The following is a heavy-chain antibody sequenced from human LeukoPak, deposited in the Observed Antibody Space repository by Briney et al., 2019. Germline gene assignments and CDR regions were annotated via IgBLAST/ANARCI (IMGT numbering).Heavy chain of an antibody. D-gene: IGHD3-22*01. CDR1: GFTFSNAW. Sequence: GGSLRLSCAASGFTFSNAWMSWVRQAPGKGLEWVGCIKSKTDGGTTDYAAPVKGRFTISRDDSKNTLYLQMNSLKTEDTAVYYCTTDLSYYYDSSGYFELDYWGQGTLVTVSS. CDR2: IKSKTDGGTT. V-gene: IGHV3-15*01. J-gene: IGHJ4*02. CDR3: TTDLSYYYDSSGYFELDY.